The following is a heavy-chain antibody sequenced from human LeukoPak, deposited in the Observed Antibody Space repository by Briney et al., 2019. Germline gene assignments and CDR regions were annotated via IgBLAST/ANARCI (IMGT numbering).Heavy chain of an antibody. V-gene: IGHV2-70*10. D-gene: IGHD1-1*01. CDR2: IDWDDDK. CDR3: ARMTSDNPYNWFDP. J-gene: IGHJ5*02. Sequence: LRLSCTASGFTFSTYSMNWVRQAPGKALEWVARIDWDDDKYYSTSLKTRLTISKDTSKNQVVLTMANMDPVDTATYYCARMTSDNPYNWFDPWGQGTLVTVSS. CDR1: GFTFSTYSM.